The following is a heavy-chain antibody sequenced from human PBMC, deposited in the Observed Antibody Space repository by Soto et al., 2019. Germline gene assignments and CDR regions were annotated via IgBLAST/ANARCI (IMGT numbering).Heavy chain of an antibody. D-gene: IGHD3-3*01. CDR2: ISSSGSTM. CDR1: GFTFSDYY. J-gene: IGHJ6*02. V-gene: IGHV3-11*01. Sequence: GGSLRLSCAASGFTFSDYYMSWIRQAPGKGLEWVSYISSSGSTMYYADSVKGRFTISRDNAKNSLYLQMNSLRAEDTAVYYCARGKYYDFWSGYYGDYYYGMDVWGQGTTVTVSS. CDR3: ARGKYYDFWSGYYGDYYYGMDV.